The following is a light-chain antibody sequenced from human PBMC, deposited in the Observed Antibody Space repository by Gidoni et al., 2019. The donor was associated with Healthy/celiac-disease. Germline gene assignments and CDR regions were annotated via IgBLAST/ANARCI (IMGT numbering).Light chain of an antibody. Sequence: EFVLTQSPATLSLSPGERATLSCRASQSVSSYLAWYQQKPGQAPRLLIYDASNRATGIPARFSGSGSGTDFTLTISSLEPEDFAVYYCQQRSNWRSTFGGGTKVEIK. CDR3: QQRSNWRST. V-gene: IGKV3-11*01. CDR2: DAS. CDR1: QSVSSY. J-gene: IGKJ4*01.